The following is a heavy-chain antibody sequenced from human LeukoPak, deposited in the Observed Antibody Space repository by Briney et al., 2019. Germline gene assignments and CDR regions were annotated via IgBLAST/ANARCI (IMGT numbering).Heavy chain of an antibody. CDR1: GFTFSSYA. J-gene: IGHJ4*02. CDR2: ISDNGSVK. Sequence: AGGSLRLSCAASGFTFSSYAMHWVRQAPGKGLEWVIVISDNGSVKYYADSVKGRFTISRDNSKNELYLQMDSLRDDTAVYFCAREVKSVYFDYWGQGTLVTVSS. CDR3: AREVKSVYFDY. V-gene: IGHV3-30*04.